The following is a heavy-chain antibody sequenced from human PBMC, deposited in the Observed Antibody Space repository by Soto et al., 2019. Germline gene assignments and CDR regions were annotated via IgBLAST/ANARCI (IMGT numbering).Heavy chain of an antibody. J-gene: IGHJ5*02. CDR1: GFTFSDYG. CDR2: ISYDGANT. CDR3: AKDPSGYSIPFDP. V-gene: IGHV3-30*18. D-gene: IGHD6-13*01. Sequence: GGSLRLSCSASGFTFSDYGMHWVRQAPGKRPEWVAVISYDGANTYYADSVKGRFTISRDNSKNTLWLQMNSLRVEDTAVYYCAKDPSGYSIPFDPWGQGTLVTSPQ.